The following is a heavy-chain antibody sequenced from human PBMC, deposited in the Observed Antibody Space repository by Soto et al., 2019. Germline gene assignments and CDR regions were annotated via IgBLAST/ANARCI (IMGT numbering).Heavy chain of an antibody. V-gene: IGHV4-30-2*01. J-gene: IGHJ5*02. CDR1: GDTISTGGYT. D-gene: IGHD6-13*01. CDR3: AGSIAAGSWFDP. CDR2: TYHSGNP. Sequence: SETLSLTCDVSGDTISTGGYTWAWIRQPPGKGLEWIGHTYHSGNPYYNPSLKSRVTISVDTSKNQFSLKLSSVTAADTAVYYCAGSIAAGSWFDPWGQGTLVTVSS.